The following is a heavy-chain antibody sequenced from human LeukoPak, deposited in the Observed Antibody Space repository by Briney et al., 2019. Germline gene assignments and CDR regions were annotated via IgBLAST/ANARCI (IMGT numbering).Heavy chain of an antibody. CDR2: TSAYNGNT. D-gene: IGHD3-22*01. CDR1: GYTFTSYG. CDR3: ARADMHYDSSGYYY. Sequence: GASVKVSCKASGYTFTSYGISWVRQAPGQGLEWMGWTSAYNGNTNYAQKLQGRVTMTTDTSTSTAYMELRSLRSDDTAVYYCARADMHYDSSGYYYWGQGTLVTVSS. J-gene: IGHJ4*02. V-gene: IGHV1-18*01.